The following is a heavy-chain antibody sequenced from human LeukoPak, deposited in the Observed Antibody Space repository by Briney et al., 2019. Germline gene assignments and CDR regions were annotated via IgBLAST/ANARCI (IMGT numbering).Heavy chain of an antibody. Sequence: GGSLRLSCAASGFTFSDHYLDWVRQAPGQGLEWVGRIRNKANGYTTAYAASVKGRFSISRDDSKNSLYLQMNSLKTEDTAVYYCARCFYDSSGFPYDHWGQGTLVTVSS. J-gene: IGHJ4*02. CDR2: IRNKANGYTT. V-gene: IGHV3-72*01. CDR1: GFTFSDHY. CDR3: ARCFYDSSGFPYDH. D-gene: IGHD3-22*01.